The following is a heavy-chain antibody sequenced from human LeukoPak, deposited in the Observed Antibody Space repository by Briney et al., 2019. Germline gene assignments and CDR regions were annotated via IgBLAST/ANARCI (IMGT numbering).Heavy chain of an antibody. CDR3: ARSIKRGLFDY. J-gene: IGHJ4*02. CDR1: GGSIGFYY. D-gene: IGHD3-10*01. Sequence: SETLSLTCTVSGGSIGFYYWNWIRQPPGKGLEWIGCVYYNGSSNYNPSLKSRVTISVDTSKIQFSQKLSSVTAADTAVYYCARSIKRGLFDYWGQGSLVTVSS. CDR2: VYYNGSS. V-gene: IGHV4-59*01.